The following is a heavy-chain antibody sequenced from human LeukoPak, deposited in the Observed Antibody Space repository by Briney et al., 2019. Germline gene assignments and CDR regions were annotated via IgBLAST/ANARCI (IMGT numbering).Heavy chain of an antibody. CDR3: ARVAYYYDNSGYHYYFDY. Sequence: PSETLSLTCTVSGGSISSYYWSWIRQPPGKGLEWIGYIYYSGSTNYNPSLKSRVTISVDTSKNQFSLKLSSVTAADTAVYYCARVAYYYDNSGYHYYFDYWGQGTLVTVSS. J-gene: IGHJ4*02. CDR1: GGSISSYY. D-gene: IGHD3-22*01. V-gene: IGHV4-59*01. CDR2: IYYSGST.